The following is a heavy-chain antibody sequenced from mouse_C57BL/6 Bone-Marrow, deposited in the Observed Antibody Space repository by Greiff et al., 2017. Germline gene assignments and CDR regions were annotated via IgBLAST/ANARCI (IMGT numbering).Heavy chain of an antibody. Sequence: EVKLQQSGPELVKPGASVKISCKASGYTFTDYYMNWVKQSHGKSLEWIGDINPNNGGTSYNQKFKGKATLTVDKSSSTAYMELRSLTSEDSAVYYCARGIYGSGGYWGQGTTLTVSS. CDR3: ARGIYGSGGY. J-gene: IGHJ2*01. V-gene: IGHV1-26*01. CDR1: GYTFTDYY. D-gene: IGHD1-1*01. CDR2: INPNNGGT.